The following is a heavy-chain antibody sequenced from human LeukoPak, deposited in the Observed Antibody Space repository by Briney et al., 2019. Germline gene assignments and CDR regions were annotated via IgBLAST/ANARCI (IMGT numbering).Heavy chain of an antibody. D-gene: IGHD3-22*01. Sequence: GGSLRLSCAASGFTFTSYGMHWVRQAPGKGLEWVTFIRYDGRNKYYADSVKGRFTISRDNSKNTLYLQMNSLRAEDTAVYYCAKETSEYYSYSSGYSLPDHWGQGTLVTVSS. CDR2: IRYDGRNK. V-gene: IGHV3-30*02. CDR1: GFTFTSYG. J-gene: IGHJ4*02. CDR3: AKETSEYYSYSSGYSLPDH.